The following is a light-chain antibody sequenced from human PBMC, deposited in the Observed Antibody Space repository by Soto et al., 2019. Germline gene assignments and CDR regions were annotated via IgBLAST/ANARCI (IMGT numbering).Light chain of an antibody. CDR2: DAS. CDR1: QSVSSSY. J-gene: IGKJ2*03. Sequence: EIVLTQSPATLSLSPGERATLSCGASQSVSSSYLAWYQQKPGLAPRLLMYDASSRATGIPHRFSGSVSGTVFTLNISSLEPEDFAVYYCQQYGSSPYSFGQETNLEIK. CDR3: QQYGSSPYS. V-gene: IGKV3D-20*01.